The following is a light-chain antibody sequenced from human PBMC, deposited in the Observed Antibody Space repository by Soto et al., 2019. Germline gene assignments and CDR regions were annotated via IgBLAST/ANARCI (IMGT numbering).Light chain of an antibody. Sequence: DIQMTQSPSTLSASVGDRVTITCRASQSFTSWLAWYQQKPGKAPKLLIYDASSLESGVPSRFSGSGPGTEFTLTISSLQPDDFATYYCQQYNDYLWTFGQGTKVDIK. J-gene: IGKJ1*01. V-gene: IGKV1-5*01. CDR1: QSFTSW. CDR2: DAS. CDR3: QQYNDYLWT.